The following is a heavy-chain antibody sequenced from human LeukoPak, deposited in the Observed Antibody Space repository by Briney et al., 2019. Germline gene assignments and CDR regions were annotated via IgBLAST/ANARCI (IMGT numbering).Heavy chain of an antibody. CDR3: ARQRGGNYYYFDY. D-gene: IGHD5-24*01. V-gene: IGHV3-23*01. Sequence: QSGGSLRLSCVASGFTFGNYGTNWVRQAPGKGLEFVSSISGSDGSTHYADSMKGRFTISRDISKNTLYLQMNSLRAEDTAVYYCARQRGGNYYYFDYWGQGILVTVSS. J-gene: IGHJ4*02. CDR2: ISGSDGST. CDR1: GFTFGNYG.